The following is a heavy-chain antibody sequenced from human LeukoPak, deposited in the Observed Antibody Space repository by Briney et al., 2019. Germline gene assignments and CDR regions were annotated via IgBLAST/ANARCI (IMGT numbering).Heavy chain of an antibody. V-gene: IGHV3-21*01. CDR3: ARDGRETYYDILTANGEFDP. Sequence: GRSLRLSCAASGFTFSSYSMNWVRQAPGKGLEWVSSISSSSSYIYYADSVKGRFTISRDNAKNSLYLQMNSLRAEDTAVYYCARDGRETYYDILTANGEFDPWGQGTLVTVSS. CDR2: ISSSSSYI. J-gene: IGHJ5*02. CDR1: GFTFSSYS. D-gene: IGHD3-9*01.